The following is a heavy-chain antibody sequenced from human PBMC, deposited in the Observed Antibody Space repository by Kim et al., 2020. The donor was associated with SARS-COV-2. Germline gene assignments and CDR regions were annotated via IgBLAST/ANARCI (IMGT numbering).Heavy chain of an antibody. J-gene: IGHJ4*02. CDR2: ISSSSSYT. D-gene: IGHD4-17*01. Sequence: GGSLRLSCAASGLTFSDYYMSWIRQAPGKGLEWVSYISSSSSYTNYADSVKGRFTISRDNAKNSLYLQMNSLRAEDTAVYYCARVPSDYGDYRFDYWGQGTLVTVSS. CDR3: ARVPSDYGDYRFDY. V-gene: IGHV3-11*05. CDR1: GLTFSDYY.